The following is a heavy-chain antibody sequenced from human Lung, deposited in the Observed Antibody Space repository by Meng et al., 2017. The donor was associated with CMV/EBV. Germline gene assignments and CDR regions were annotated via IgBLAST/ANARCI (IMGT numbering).Heavy chain of an antibody. Sequence: GGSLRLSCAASGFTFSGSPMHWVRQASGKGLEWVGRIRSKPYSYATEYAASVKGRFTISRDDSKNTAFLQMDSLKTEDTAVYYCARQGGETYGSHYYYGMDVWGQGITVTVSS. J-gene: IGHJ6*02. V-gene: IGHV3-73*01. D-gene: IGHD3-10*01. CDR3: ARQGGETYGSHYYYGMDV. CDR1: GFTFSGSP. CDR2: IRSKPYSYAT.